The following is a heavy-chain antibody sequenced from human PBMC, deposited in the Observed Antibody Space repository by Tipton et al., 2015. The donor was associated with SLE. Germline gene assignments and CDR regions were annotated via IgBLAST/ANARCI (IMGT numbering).Heavy chain of an antibody. Sequence: SLRLSCAASAFTFSSYAMSWVRQAPGKGLEWVSTLSGRGDNTYYTDSVKGRFTISRDNSKSTLYLQMNSLRVEDTAVYYCAKQHFYDSSGYFDYWGQGTLVTVSS. D-gene: IGHD3-22*01. CDR2: LSGRGDNT. J-gene: IGHJ4*02. V-gene: IGHV3-23*01. CDR3: AKQHFYDSSGYFDY. CDR1: AFTFSSYA.